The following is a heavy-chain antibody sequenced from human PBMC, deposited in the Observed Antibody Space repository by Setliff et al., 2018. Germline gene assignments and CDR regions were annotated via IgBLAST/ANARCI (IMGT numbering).Heavy chain of an antibody. V-gene: IGHV1-24*01. CDR2: FDPEDGEI. J-gene: IGHJ6*03. D-gene: IGHD5-18*01. Sequence: GASVNVSCKVSGYTLTELSMHWVRQAPGKGLEWMGGFDPEDGEIIYAQKFQGRVTITRDTSASTAYMELSSLRSEDTAVYYCARDKLWLMGYYYYYYMDVWGKGTTVTVSS. CDR3: ARDKLWLMGYYYYYYMDV. CDR1: GYTLTELS.